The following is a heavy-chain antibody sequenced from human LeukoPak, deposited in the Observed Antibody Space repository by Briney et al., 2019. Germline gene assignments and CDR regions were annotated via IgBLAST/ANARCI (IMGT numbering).Heavy chain of an antibody. CDR1: GFTFDDYA. Sequence: GGSLRLSCAASGFTFDDYAMHWVRQAPGKGLEWVSGISWNSGRIGYADSVKGRLTISRDNAKNSLYLQMNSLRAEDMALYYCTSTYYYDSSGYYQDFGYWGQGTLVTVSS. D-gene: IGHD3-22*01. CDR2: ISWNSGRI. CDR3: TSTYYYDSSGYYQDFGY. J-gene: IGHJ4*02. V-gene: IGHV3-9*03.